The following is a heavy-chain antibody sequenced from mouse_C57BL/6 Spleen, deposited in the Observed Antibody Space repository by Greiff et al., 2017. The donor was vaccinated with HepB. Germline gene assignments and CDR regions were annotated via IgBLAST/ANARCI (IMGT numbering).Heavy chain of an antibody. J-gene: IGHJ2*01. Sequence: VKLMESGPELVKPGASVKISCKASGYAFSSSWMNWVKQRPGKGLEWIGRIYPGDGDTNYNGKFKGKATLTADKSSSTAYMQLSSLTSEDSAVYFCARWGGSSYGGDYWGQGTTLTVSS. CDR1: GYAFSSSW. D-gene: IGHD1-1*01. CDR3: ARWGGSSYGGDY. V-gene: IGHV1-82*01. CDR2: IYPGDGDT.